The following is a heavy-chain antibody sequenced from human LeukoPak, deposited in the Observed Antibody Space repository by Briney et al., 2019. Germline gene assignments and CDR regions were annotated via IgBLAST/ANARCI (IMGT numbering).Heavy chain of an antibody. CDR2: ISTSSSYI. J-gene: IGHJ6*02. D-gene: IGHD1-7*01. Sequence: GGSLRLSCAASGFTFTIYSMNWVRQAPGKGLEWVSSISTSSSYIFYVDSVKGRFTISRDNARNSLYLQMNSLRAEDTAVYYCARAITGTTLHFYYYGVDVWGQGTTVTVSS. V-gene: IGHV3-21*01. CDR3: ARAITGTTLHFYYYGVDV. CDR1: GFTFTIYS.